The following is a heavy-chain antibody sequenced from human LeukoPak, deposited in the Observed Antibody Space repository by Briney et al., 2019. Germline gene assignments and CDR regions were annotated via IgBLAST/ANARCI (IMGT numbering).Heavy chain of an antibody. CDR3: AREISYGYSIDY. Sequence: SETLSLTCTVSRGSISIYYWSWIWQLAGKGLEWIGRIYTSGSTNYNPSLKSRVTISVDTSKNQFSLQLSSVTAADTAVYYCAREISYGYSIDYWGQGTLVTVSS. D-gene: IGHD5-18*01. V-gene: IGHV4-4*07. CDR1: RGSISIYY. CDR2: IYTSGST. J-gene: IGHJ4*02.